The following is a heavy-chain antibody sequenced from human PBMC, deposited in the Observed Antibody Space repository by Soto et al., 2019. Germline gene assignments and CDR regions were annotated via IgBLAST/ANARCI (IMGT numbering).Heavy chain of an antibody. V-gene: IGHV4-59*01. CDR3: ALRSMAVVPEY. D-gene: IGHD3-22*01. CDR2: LYYGRSA. J-gene: IGHJ4*02. CDR1: GDSISTYY. Sequence: QVQLQESGPGLVKPSETLSLTCAVSGDSISTYYCMWIRQPPGKGLESIGFLYYGRSANYNPSLKSRVTLSVDTSTNQCSLTLSSMTAADTAVYYCALRSMAVVPEYWGQGTLVTVSS.